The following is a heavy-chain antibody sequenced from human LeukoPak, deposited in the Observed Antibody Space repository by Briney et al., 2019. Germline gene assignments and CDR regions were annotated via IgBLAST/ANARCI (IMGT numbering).Heavy chain of an antibody. CDR3: ARDSNYGSGSFHY. CDR2: IWYDGSNK. CDR1: GFTFSSYG. V-gene: IGHV3-33*01. Sequence: GRSLRLSCAASGFTFSSYGMHWVRQAPGKGLEWVAVIWYDGSNKYYADSVKGRFTISRDNSKNTLYLQMNSLRAEDTAVYYCARDSNYGSGSFHYWGQGTLVTVSP. J-gene: IGHJ4*02. D-gene: IGHD3-10*01.